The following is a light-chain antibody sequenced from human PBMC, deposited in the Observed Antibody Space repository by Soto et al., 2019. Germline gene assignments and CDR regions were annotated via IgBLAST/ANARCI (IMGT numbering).Light chain of an antibody. J-gene: IGKJ1*01. CDR3: QQSYSTPWT. V-gene: IGKV1-39*01. CDR1: QSISSY. Sequence: DIQMTQSPSSLSASVGDRVTITCRASQSISSYLNRYQQKPGKAPKLLIYAASSLQSGVPSRFSGSGSGTDFTLPISSLQPEDFATYYCQQSYSTPWTFGQGTKVEIK. CDR2: AAS.